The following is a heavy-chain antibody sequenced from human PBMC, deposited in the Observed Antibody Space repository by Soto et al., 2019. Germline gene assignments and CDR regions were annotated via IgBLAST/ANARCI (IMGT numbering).Heavy chain of an antibody. CDR1: GYTFTSYD. D-gene: IGHD6-13*01. V-gene: IGHV1-46*01. CDR3: ATPFFAAAASYFFFYGLDV. CDR2: INPSGGST. J-gene: IGHJ6*02. Sequence: VASVKVSCKASGYTFTSYDMHWVRQAPGQGLEWMGIINPSGGSTSYAQKFQGRVTMTRDTSTSTVYMELRSLRSEDTAVYYCATPFFAAAASYFFFYGLDVWGQGTTVTVSS.